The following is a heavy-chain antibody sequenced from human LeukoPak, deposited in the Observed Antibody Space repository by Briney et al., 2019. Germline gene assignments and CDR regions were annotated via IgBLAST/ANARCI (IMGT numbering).Heavy chain of an antibody. J-gene: IGHJ4*01. D-gene: IGHD3-3*01. CDR2: IYYSGST. CDR1: GGSISSYY. CDR3: ARLEWQAGYFDY. V-gene: IGHV4-59*12. Sequence: SETLSLTCTVSGGSISSYYWSWIRQPPGKGLEWIGYIYYSGSTNYNPSLKSRVTISVDTSKNQFSLKLSSVTAADTAAYYCARLEWQAGYFDYWGQEPWSPSPQ.